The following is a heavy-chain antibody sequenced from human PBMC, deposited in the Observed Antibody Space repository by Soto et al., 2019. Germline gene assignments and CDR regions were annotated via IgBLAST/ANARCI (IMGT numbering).Heavy chain of an antibody. CDR1: GYTFTSYY. Sequence: GASVKVSCKASGYTFTSYYMHWVRQAPGQGLEWMGIINPSGGSTSYAQKFQGRVTMTRDTSTSTVYMELSSLRSGDTAVHYCARDTSDSPDAFDISGHGTMLTVSS. CDR3: ARDTSDSPDAFDI. D-gene: IGHD3-22*01. V-gene: IGHV1-46*01. J-gene: IGHJ3*02. CDR2: INPSGGST.